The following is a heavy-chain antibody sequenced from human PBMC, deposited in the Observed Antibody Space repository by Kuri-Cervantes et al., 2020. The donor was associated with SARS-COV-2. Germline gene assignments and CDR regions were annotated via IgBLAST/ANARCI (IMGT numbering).Heavy chain of an antibody. V-gene: IGHV3-74*01. CDR2: INPDGSYT. D-gene: IGHD2-2*01. J-gene: IGHJ6*02. Sequence: GGSLRLSCAASGFTFSGHWIHWVRQAPGKGLVWVSRINPDGSYTNNADSVKGRFTLSRDNAKNMLFLQMNSLRAEDTAVYYCARGDCSTSCQKYYYYGMDVWGQGTTVTVSS. CDR1: GFTFSGHW. CDR3: ARGDCSTSCQKYYYYGMDV.